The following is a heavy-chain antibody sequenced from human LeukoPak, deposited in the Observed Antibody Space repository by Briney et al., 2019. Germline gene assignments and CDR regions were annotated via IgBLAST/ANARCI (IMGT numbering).Heavy chain of an antibody. V-gene: IGHV3-23*01. CDR2: ISGGGDFT. Sequence: PGGSLRLSCAASGFTFRNYAMSWVRQTPGKGLEWVSAISGGGDFTYVADSVKGRFSISRDNSENTTYLQMNTLRVEDTALYYCAKVSEGALLEFDPWGQGTLVTVSS. CDR3: AKVSEGALLEFDP. J-gene: IGHJ5*02. D-gene: IGHD1-26*01. CDR1: GFTFRNYA.